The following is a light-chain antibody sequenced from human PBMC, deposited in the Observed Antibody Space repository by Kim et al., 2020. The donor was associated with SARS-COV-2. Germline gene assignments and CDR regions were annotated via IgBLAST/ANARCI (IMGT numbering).Light chain of an antibody. Sequence: PGGRATLSCRSSQSIGVNLAWYQQKIGQPPRLLISGASTRATGIPARFSGSGSETEFTLTISSLQSEDFAVYYCQQYKNWPPEYSFGQGTKVDIK. J-gene: IGKJ2*03. V-gene: IGKV3-15*01. CDR2: GAS. CDR3: QQYKNWPPEYS. CDR1: QSIGVN.